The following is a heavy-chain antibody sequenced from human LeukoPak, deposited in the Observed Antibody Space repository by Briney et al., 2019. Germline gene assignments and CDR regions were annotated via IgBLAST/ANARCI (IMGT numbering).Heavy chain of an antibody. CDR1: GFTFSSYE. D-gene: IGHD1-1*01. CDR3: ARVVKLEYYYYYYMDV. V-gene: IGHV3-48*03. CDR2: ISSSGSTI. J-gene: IGHJ6*03. Sequence: GGSLRLSCAASGFTFSSYEMNWVRQAPGKGLEWVSYISSSGSTIYYADSVKGRFTISRDNAKNSLYLQMNSLRAEDTAVYYCARVVKLEYYYYYYMDVWGKGTTVTISS.